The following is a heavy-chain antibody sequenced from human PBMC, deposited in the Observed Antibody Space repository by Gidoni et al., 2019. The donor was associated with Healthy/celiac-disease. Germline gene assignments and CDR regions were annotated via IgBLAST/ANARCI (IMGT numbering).Heavy chain of an antibody. CDR3: AYHDFWSGYFGY. CDR1: GGSFSGYY. Sequence: QVQLQQWGAGLLKPSETLSLTCAVYGGSFSGYYWSWIRQPPGKGLEWIGEINHSGSTNYNPSLKSRVTISVDTSKNQFSLKLSSVTAADTAVYYCAYHDFWSGYFGYWGQGTLVTVSS. J-gene: IGHJ4*02. CDR2: INHSGST. D-gene: IGHD3-3*01. V-gene: IGHV4-34*01.